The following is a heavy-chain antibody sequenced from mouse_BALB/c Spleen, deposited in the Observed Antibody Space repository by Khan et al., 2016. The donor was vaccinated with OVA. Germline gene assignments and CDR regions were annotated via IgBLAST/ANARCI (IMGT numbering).Heavy chain of an antibody. CDR2: INPHIGET. J-gene: IGHJ2*01. Sequence: VQLKQSGPELVKPGASVKISCKASGYSFTGYFMNWVMQSHGKSLEWIGRINPHIGETFYNQKFKDKVTLTLDESSSTAHMELRSLAAEDSAVYYCARIYRSDFDYWGQGTTLTVSS. D-gene: IGHD1-1*01. CDR1: GYSFTGYF. V-gene: IGHV1-20*02. CDR3: ARIYRSDFDY.